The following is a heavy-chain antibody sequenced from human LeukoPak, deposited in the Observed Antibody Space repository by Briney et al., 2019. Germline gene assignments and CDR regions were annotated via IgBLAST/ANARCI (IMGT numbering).Heavy chain of an antibody. CDR2: IYYSGST. J-gene: IGHJ5*02. Sequence: NSSETLSLTCAVYGVSFSGYYWGWIRQPPGKGLEWIGSIYYSGSTYYNPSLKSRVTISVDTSKNQFSLKLSSVTAADTAVYYCARDARVSLNNWFDPWGQGTLVTVSS. CDR1: GVSFSGYY. D-gene: IGHD3-9*01. V-gene: IGHV4-34*01. CDR3: ARDARVSLNNWFDP.